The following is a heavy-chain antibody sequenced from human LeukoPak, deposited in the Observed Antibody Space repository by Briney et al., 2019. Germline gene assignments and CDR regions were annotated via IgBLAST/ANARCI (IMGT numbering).Heavy chain of an antibody. Sequence: SETLSLTCTVSGGSISSGGYYWSWIRQHPGKGLAWIGYIYYSGSTYYNPSLKSRVTISVDTSKNQFSLKLSSVTAADTAVYYCARDLGGSYKWEPSGGYNWFDPWGQGTLVTVSS. J-gene: IGHJ5*02. D-gene: IGHD1-26*01. CDR3: ARDLGGSYKWEPSGGYNWFDP. CDR2: IYYSGST. V-gene: IGHV4-31*03. CDR1: GGSISSGGYY.